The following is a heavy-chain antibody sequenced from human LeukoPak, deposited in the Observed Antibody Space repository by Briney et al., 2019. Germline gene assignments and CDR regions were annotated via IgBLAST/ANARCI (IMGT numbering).Heavy chain of an antibody. CDR2: INPNSGGT. Sequence: ASVKVSCKASGYTFTGYYMHWVRQAPGQGLEWMGWINPNSGGTNYAQKFQGRVTMTRDTSISTAYMELSRLRSDDTAVYYCARDATYYDILTGYYKPPNWFDPWGQGTLVTVSS. CDR1: GYTFTGYY. D-gene: IGHD3-9*01. J-gene: IGHJ5*02. CDR3: ARDATYYDILTGYYKPPNWFDP. V-gene: IGHV1-2*02.